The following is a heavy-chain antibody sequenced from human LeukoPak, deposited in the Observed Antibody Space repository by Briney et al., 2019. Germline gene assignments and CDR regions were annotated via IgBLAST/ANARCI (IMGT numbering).Heavy chain of an antibody. Sequence: PSETLSLTCTVSGGSISSSSYYWGWIRQPPGKGLEWIRSIYYSGSTYYNPSLKSRVTISVDTSKNQFSLKLSSVTAADTAVYYCARDSPIGGMDVWGQGTTVTVSS. CDR1: GGSISSSSYY. CDR3: ARDSPIGGMDV. V-gene: IGHV4-39*07. D-gene: IGHD1-26*01. CDR2: IYYSGST. J-gene: IGHJ6*02.